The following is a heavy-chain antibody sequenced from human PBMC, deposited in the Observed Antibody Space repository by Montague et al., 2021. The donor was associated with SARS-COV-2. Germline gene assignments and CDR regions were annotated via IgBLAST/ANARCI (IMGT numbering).Heavy chain of an antibody. CDR3: ARGDGVVVAAPYI. Sequence: TLSLTCTVSGGSISNGGYYCSWIRQRPGKGLEWIGYMYDSGSTYYNPSLTSRVTMSLDTSKNQFSLKLSSVTAADTAVYYCARGDGVVVAAPYIWGQGTMATVSS. J-gene: IGHJ3*02. V-gene: IGHV4-31*03. CDR2: MYDSGST. CDR1: GGSISNGGYY. D-gene: IGHD2-15*01.